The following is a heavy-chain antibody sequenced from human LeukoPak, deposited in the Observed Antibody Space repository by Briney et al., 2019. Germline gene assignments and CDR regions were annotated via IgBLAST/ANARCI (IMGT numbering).Heavy chain of an antibody. CDR2: ISGSGGST. Sequence: GGSLRLSCAASGFTFSSYAMSWVRQAPGKGLEWVSAISGSGGSTYYADSVKGRFTISGDNSKNTLYLQMNSLRAEDTAVYYCAKEINCGGDCATPYYFDYWGQGTLVTVSS. CDR3: AKEINCGGDCATPYYFDY. CDR1: GFTFSSYA. D-gene: IGHD2-21*02. V-gene: IGHV3-23*01. J-gene: IGHJ4*02.